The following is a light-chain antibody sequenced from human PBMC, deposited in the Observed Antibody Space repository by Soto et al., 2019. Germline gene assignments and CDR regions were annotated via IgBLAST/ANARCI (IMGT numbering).Light chain of an antibody. J-gene: IGKJ5*01. V-gene: IGKV1-5*01. CDR2: HAS. CDR1: QSISNW. Sequence: DIQMTQTPSTLSASVGDRDTITCLASQSISNWLASYQQKPGTAPKLLIYHASTLESGVPSRFSGSGSGTEFTLTISSLQPDDFATYYCQQYTSYPITFGQGTRLEIK. CDR3: QQYTSYPIT.